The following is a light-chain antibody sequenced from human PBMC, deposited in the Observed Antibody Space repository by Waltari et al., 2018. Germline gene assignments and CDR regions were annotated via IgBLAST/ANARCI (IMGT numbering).Light chain of an antibody. J-gene: IGLJ2*01. CDR1: SEHSDYS. V-gene: IGLV4-69*01. Sequence: QLAVTQSPSASASLAASVKLTCTLSSEHSDYSIARHQNQPAKGPRFLLKIDGGGGHTKGDGIPDRFSGFSSGAERYLTISSLQYEDQAAYYCQTWDPDTVVFGGGTKLTV. CDR2: IDGGGGH. CDR3: QTWDPDTVV.